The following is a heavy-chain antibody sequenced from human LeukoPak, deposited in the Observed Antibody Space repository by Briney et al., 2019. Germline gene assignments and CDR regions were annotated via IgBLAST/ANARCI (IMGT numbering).Heavy chain of an antibody. V-gene: IGHV1-69*13. D-gene: IGHD5-18*01. CDR3: ARADTAMVPPYYYYYGMDV. CDR2: IIPIFGTA. Sequence: SVKVSCKASGGTFSSYAVSWVRQAPGQGLEWMGGIIPIFGTANYAQKFQGRVTITADESTSTAYMELSSLRSEDTAVYYCARADTAMVPPYYYYYGMDVWGKGTTVTVSS. J-gene: IGHJ6*04. CDR1: GGTFSSYA.